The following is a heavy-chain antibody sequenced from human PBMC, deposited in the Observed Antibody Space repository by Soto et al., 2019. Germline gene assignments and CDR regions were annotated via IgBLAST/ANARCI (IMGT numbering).Heavy chain of an antibody. CDR1: GGTFSSYT. CDR3: ASLDYYYYMDV. J-gene: IGHJ6*03. CDR2: IIPILGIA. Sequence: QVQLVQSGAEVKKPGSSVKVSCKASGGTFSSYTISWVRQAPGQGLEWMGRIIPILGIANYAQKFQGRVTITADKSTSTAYMELSSLRSEDTVVYYCASLDYYYYMDVWGKGTTVTVSS. V-gene: IGHV1-69*02.